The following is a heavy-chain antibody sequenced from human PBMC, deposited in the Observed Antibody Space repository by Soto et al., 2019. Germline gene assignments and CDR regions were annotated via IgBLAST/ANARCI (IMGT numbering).Heavy chain of an antibody. Sequence: SETLSLTCSVSGAALNSGNYYWSWIRQVPGKGLEWIGHIYVTGAVDYNPSLRDRITISQDTSERQFSLNLRLVTAADMAVYYCARLRIATNNYKWFDPWGQGTLVTVSS. CDR1: GAALNSGNYY. CDR2: IYVTGAV. V-gene: IGHV4-31*03. D-gene: IGHD2-21*01. J-gene: IGHJ5*02. CDR3: ARLRIATNNYKWFDP.